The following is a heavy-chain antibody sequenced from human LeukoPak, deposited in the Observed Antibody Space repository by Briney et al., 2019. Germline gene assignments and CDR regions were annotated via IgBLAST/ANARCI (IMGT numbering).Heavy chain of an antibody. V-gene: IGHV1-8*03. CDR1: GYTFTSYD. J-gene: IGHJ6*02. CDR3: ARTYSSSWYDNPNVVMDV. Sequence: ASVKVSCKASGYTFTSYDINWVRQATGQGLEWMGWMNPNSGNTGYAQKFQGRVTITADKSTSTAYMELSSLRSEDTAVYYCARTYSSSWYDNPNVVMDVWGQGTTVTVSS. D-gene: IGHD6-13*01. CDR2: MNPNSGNT.